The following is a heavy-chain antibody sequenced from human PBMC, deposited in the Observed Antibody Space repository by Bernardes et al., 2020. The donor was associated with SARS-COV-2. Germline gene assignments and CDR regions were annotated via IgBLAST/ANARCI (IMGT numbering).Heavy chain of an antibody. CDR2: INHSGST. CDR3: ARENVQPGGYYYGMDV. V-gene: IGHV4-34*01. CDR1: GGSFSGYY. Sequence: SETLSLTCAVYGGSFSGYYWSWIRQPPGKGLEWIGEINHSGSTNYNPSLKSRVTISVDTSKNQFSLKLSSVTAADTAVYYCARENVQPGGYYYGMDVWGQGTTVTVSS. J-gene: IGHJ6*02. D-gene: IGHD6-6*01.